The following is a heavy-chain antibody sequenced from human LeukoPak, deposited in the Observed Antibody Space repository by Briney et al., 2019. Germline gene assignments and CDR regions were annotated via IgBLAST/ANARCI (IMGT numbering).Heavy chain of an antibody. J-gene: IGHJ6*02. CDR2: ISAYNGNT. CDR1: GYTFTSYG. Sequence: GASVKVSCKASGYTFTSYGISWVRQAPGQGLEWMGWISAYNGNTNYAQKLQGRVTMTTDTSTSTAYMELRSLRSDDTAVYYCAREIYGSGSYLTYYYYYGMDVWGQGTTVTVSS. V-gene: IGHV1-18*01. CDR3: AREIYGSGSYLTYYYYYGMDV. D-gene: IGHD3-10*01.